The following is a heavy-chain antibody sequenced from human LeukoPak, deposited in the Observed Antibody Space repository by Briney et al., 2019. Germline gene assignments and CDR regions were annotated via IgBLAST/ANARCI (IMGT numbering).Heavy chain of an antibody. CDR1: GYSISSGYY. CDR2: IYHSGST. CDR3: ARGPESITIFGVVNWFDP. D-gene: IGHD3-3*01. Sequence: SETLSLTCTVSGYSISSGYYWGWIRQPPGKGLEWIGSIYHSGSTYYNPSLKSRVTISIDTSKNQFSLKLSSVTAADTAVYYCARGPESITIFGVVNWFDPWGQGTLVTVSS. V-gene: IGHV4-38-2*02. J-gene: IGHJ5*02.